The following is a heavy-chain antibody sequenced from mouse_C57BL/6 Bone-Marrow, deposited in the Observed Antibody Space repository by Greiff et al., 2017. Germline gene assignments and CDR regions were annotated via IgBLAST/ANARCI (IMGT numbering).Heavy chain of an antibody. Sequence: QVQLQQPGAELVKPGASVKLSCKASGYTFTSYWMQWVKQRPGQGLEWIGEIDPSDSYTNYNQKFKGKATLTVDTSSSTAYMQLSSLTSEDSAVYYCARSYYRYAMGDWGQGTSVTVSS. V-gene: IGHV1-50*01. CDR2: IDPSDSYT. CDR1: GYTFTSYW. D-gene: IGHD1-1*01. CDR3: ARSYYRYAMGD. J-gene: IGHJ4*01.